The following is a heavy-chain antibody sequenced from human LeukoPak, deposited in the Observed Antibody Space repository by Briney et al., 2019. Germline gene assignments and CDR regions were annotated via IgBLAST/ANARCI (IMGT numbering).Heavy chain of an antibody. CDR3: AIQGGYSYGSRPRELHYYFDY. J-gene: IGHJ4*02. D-gene: IGHD5-18*01. V-gene: IGHV1-2*02. Sequence: ASVKVSYKASGYTFTGYYLHWVRQAPGQGPEWMGWINPNSGDTNYAQKFQGRVTITRDTSIGTAYMELSRLRSDDTAVYYCAIQGGYSYGSRPRELHYYFDYWGRGTLVTVSS. CDR1: GYTFTGYY. CDR2: INPNSGDT.